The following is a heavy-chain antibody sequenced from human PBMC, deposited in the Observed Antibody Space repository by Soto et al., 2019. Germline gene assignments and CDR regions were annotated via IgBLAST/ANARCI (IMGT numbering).Heavy chain of an antibody. V-gene: IGHV4-30-4*02. D-gene: IGHD3-9*01. CDR2: IYYSGST. J-gene: IGHJ4*02. CDR3: VKGAGLRYFDWLSSDY. Sequence: SETLSLTCTVSGGSISSGDYYWSWIRQPPGKGLEWIGYIYYSGSTYYNPSLKSRVTISVDTSKNTLYLQMSSLRAEDTAVYYCVKGAGLRYFDWLSSDYWGQGTLVTVSS. CDR1: GGSISSGDYY.